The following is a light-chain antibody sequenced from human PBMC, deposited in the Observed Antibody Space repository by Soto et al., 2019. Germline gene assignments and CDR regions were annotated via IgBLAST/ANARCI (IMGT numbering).Light chain of an antibody. CDR3: CSYAGSPYV. Sequence: QFALTQPRSVSGSPGQSVTISCTGTSSDVGGYNYVSWYQQHPGKAPKLMIYDVSKRPSGVPDRFSGSKSGNTASLTISGLQAEDEADYYCCSYAGSPYVFGTGTKVTVL. CDR2: DVS. CDR1: SSDVGGYNY. V-gene: IGLV2-11*01. J-gene: IGLJ1*01.